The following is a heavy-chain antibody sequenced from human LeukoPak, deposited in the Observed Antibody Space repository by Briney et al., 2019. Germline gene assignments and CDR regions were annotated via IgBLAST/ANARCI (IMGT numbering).Heavy chain of an antibody. J-gene: IGHJ4*02. CDR2: ISGSGGDT. V-gene: IGHV3-23*01. D-gene: IGHD5-12*01. Sequence: GVSLRLSCTASGFTLSSYAMSWVRQSPGKGLEWISDISGSGGDTYYGDSVKGRFTISRDNSKNTLYLQMNRLRADDKAVYYCAKDGVATITFDSWGQGTLVTVSS. CDR3: AKDGVATITFDS. CDR1: GFTLSSYA.